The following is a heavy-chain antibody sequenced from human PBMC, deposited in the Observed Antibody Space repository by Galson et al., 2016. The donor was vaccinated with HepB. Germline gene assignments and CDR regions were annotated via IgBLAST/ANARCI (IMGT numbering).Heavy chain of an antibody. CDR3: ARPSSSGWYYFDY. CDR1: GGTFSTSA. V-gene: IGHV1-69*10. D-gene: IGHD6-19*01. CDR2: IIPIFSVA. Sequence: SVKVSCKASGGTFSTSAIIWVRQAPGQGLEWMGGIIPIFSVANYAQKFQDRVTITADKSTSTAYMELSGLRSEDTAVYYCARPSSSGWYYFDYWGQGTLGNVTP. J-gene: IGHJ4*02.